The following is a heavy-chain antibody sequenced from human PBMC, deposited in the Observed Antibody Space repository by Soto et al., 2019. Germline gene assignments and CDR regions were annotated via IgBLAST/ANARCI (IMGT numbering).Heavy chain of an antibody. D-gene: IGHD2-21*01. CDR1: GGSVSNGMYY. V-gene: IGHV4-61*01. CDR2: VYFTGTT. J-gene: IGHJ4*02. CDR3: ARGLHSLFDY. Sequence: SETLYLTCTVSGGSVSNGMYYWSWIRQPPGKGLEWIGNVYFTGTTIYNPSLKSRVTMSVDTYKDQFFLKLTSVTAADTAVYYCARGLHSLFDYWGQGTLVTVSS.